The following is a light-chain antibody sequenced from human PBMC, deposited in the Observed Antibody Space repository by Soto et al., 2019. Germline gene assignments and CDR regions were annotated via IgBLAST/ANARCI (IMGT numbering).Light chain of an antibody. Sequence: EIVLTQSPGTLSLSPGERATLSCRASQSVRSSFLAWYQQKPGQAPRLLIYGASSRATGIPDRFSGSGSGTDFTLTISRLEPEDFAVYYCQQYDSSLRTFGQGTKLEIK. CDR1: QSVRSSF. CDR3: QQYDSSLRT. CDR2: GAS. J-gene: IGKJ2*01. V-gene: IGKV3-20*01.